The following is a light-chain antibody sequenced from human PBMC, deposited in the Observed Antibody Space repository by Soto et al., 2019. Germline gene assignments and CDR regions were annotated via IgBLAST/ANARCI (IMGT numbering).Light chain of an antibody. CDR1: QGISSN. Sequence: DIQLTQSPAFLSASVGDRVTITCRASQGISSNLAWYQQKPGKAPRLLIYVASTLQSGVPSRFSGSGSGTEFTLTISSLQPEDFATYYCQQLNSWLTFGGGTKVDIK. J-gene: IGKJ4*01. CDR3: QQLNSWLT. V-gene: IGKV1-9*01. CDR2: VAS.